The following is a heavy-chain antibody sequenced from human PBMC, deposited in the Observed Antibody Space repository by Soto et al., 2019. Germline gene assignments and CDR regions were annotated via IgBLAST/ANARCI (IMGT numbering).Heavy chain of an antibody. CDR1: GFTFSSYA. V-gene: IGHV3-23*01. CDR2: ISGSGGST. J-gene: IGHJ4*02. Sequence: GGSLRLSCAASGFTFSSYAMSWVRQAPGKGLEWVSAISGSGGSTYYADSVKGRFTISRDNSKNTLYLQMSSLRAEDTAVYYCAKDPRWDDFWSGYYHLRYFDYWGQGTLVTVSS. D-gene: IGHD3-3*01. CDR3: AKDPRWDDFWSGYYHLRYFDY.